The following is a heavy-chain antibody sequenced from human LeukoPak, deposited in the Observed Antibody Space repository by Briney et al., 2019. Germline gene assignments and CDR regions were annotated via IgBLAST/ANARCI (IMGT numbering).Heavy chain of an antibody. Sequence: GGSLRLTCAASGFSFSTYWMSWVRQAPGKGLEWVANIKEDGSDTYYVDSVKGRFTISRDNAKDSLFLQMNSLRADDTAVYYCATNGAHLDYGGQGTLVTVSS. CDR1: GFSFSTYW. CDR2: IKEDGSDT. J-gene: IGHJ4*02. D-gene: IGHD3-10*01. CDR3: ATNGAHLDY. V-gene: IGHV3-7*01.